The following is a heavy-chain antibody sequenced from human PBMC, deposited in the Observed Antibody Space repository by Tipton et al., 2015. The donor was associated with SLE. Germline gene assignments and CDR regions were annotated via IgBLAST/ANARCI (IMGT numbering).Heavy chain of an antibody. CDR1: GGSFSGYY. CDR3: TRGHPHIVVVIGGGWFDP. V-gene: IGHV4-34*01. D-gene: IGHD2-21*01. Sequence: TLSLTCALYGGSFSGYYWTWIRQPPGKGLEWIGEINHSGSTNYNPSLKSRVSISMDTSKNQFSLKMKSVTAADTAVYYCTRGHPHIVVVIGGGWFDPWGQGTLVIVSS. CDR2: INHSGST. J-gene: IGHJ5*02.